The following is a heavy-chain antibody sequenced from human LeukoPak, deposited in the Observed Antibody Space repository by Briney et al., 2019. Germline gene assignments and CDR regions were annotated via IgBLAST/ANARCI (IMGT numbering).Heavy chain of an antibody. CDR3: ARDWGYSSGPLRPGWFDP. Sequence: GGSLRLSCAASGFTFSDYYMSWIRQAPGKGLEWASYISSSGSTIYYADSVKGRFTISRDNAKNSLYLQMNSLRAEDTAVYYCARDWGYSSGPLRPGWFDPWGQGTLVTVSS. D-gene: IGHD6-19*01. CDR1: GFTFSDYY. J-gene: IGHJ5*02. CDR2: ISSSGSTI. V-gene: IGHV3-11*01.